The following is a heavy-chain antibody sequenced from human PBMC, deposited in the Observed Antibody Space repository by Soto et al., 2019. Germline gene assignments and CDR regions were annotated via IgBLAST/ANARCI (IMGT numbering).Heavy chain of an antibody. J-gene: IGHJ4*02. CDR3: VRSNYFDY. CDR2: IYYSGST. Sequence: HSETMYIASAVSGGSISSYYWSWIRQPPGKGLEWIGYIYYSGSTNYNPSLKSRVTISVDTSKNQFSLKLSSVTAADTAVYYCVRSNYFDYWGQGTLVTVSS. V-gene: IGHV4-59*01. CDR1: GGSISSYY.